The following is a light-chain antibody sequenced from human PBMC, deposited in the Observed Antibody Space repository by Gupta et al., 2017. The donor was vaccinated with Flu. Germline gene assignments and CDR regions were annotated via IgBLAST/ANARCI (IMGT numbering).Light chain of an antibody. CDR2: KDI. CDR1: ALPKQY. J-gene: IGLJ1*01. V-gene: IGLV3-25*02. Sequence: SYELTQPPSVSVSPGQTPRITCSGDALPKQYAHWYQQKPGQAPVVVIYKDIERPSGIPERFSGSSSGTTLTLTISGVEAGDEADYYCQSADSSGSYVFGTGTKVTVL. CDR3: QSADSSGSYV.